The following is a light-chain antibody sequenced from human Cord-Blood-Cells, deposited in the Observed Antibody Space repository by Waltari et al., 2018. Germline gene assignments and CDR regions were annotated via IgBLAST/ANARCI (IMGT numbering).Light chain of an antibody. J-gene: IGLJ2*01. CDR1: SLRSYY. CDR3: NSRDSRV. V-gene: IGLV3-19*01. CDR2: GKN. Sequence: SSELTQDPAVSVALGQTVRITFQGDSLRSYYASWYQQKPGQAPVLVIYGKNNRPSGIPDRFSGSSSGNTASLTITGAQAEDEADYYCNSRDSRVFGGGTKLTVL.